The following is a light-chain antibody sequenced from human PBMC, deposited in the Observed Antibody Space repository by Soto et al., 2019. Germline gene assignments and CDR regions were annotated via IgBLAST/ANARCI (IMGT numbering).Light chain of an antibody. CDR1: QSVRNY. Sequence: ETVLTQSPDILSLSPGERATLSCRASQSVRNYLAWYQQKPGQAPRLLIYDTSNRATGIPARFSGSGSGTDFTLTISSVEPEDFAVYYYQQRSDWPPVTFGQGTRLEIK. CDR3: QQRSDWPPVT. J-gene: IGKJ5*01. V-gene: IGKV3-11*01. CDR2: DTS.